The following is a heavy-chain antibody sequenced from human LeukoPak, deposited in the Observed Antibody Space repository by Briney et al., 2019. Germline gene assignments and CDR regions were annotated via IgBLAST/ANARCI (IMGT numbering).Heavy chain of an antibody. V-gene: IGHV4-34*01. CDR3: ARGSIAARHGWFDP. CDR1: GGSFSGYY. CDR2: INHSGST. Sequence: SETLSLTCVVYGGSFSGYYWSWIRQPPGKGLEWIGEINHSGSTNYNPSLKSRVTISVDTSTNQFSLKLSSVTAADTAVYYCARGSIAARHGWFDPWGQGTLVTVSS. J-gene: IGHJ5*02. D-gene: IGHD6-6*01.